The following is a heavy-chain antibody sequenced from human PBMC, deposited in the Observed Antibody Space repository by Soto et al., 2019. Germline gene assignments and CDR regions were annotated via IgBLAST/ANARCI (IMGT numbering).Heavy chain of an antibody. CDR2: ISGNGGTT. D-gene: IGHD2-2*01. V-gene: IGHV3-23*01. Sequence: EVVLLESGGGLVQPGGSLRLSCEVSGVAFSFYSMSWVRQAPGKGLEWVASISGNGGTTYYAASGKGRFTFSRDNSKNILYLEMYALRTEDTAVYYCARDPSEGRVGNWFESWGQGTLVTVSS. CDR1: GVAFSFYS. CDR3: ARDPSEGRVGNWFES. J-gene: IGHJ5*01.